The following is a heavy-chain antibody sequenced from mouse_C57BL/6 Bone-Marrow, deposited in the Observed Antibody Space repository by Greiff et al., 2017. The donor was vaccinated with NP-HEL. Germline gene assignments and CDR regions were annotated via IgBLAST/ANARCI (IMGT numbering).Heavy chain of an antibody. Sequence: EVKVVESGGGLVQPGGSLKLSCAASGFTFSDYGMAWVRQAPRTGPEWVAFISNLAYSIYYADTVTGRFTISRENAKNTLYLEMSSLRSEDTAMYYCARDDGYGAMDYWGQGTSVTVSS. CDR3: ARDDGYGAMDY. J-gene: IGHJ4*01. V-gene: IGHV5-15*01. CDR1: GFTFSDYG. D-gene: IGHD2-3*01. CDR2: ISNLAYSI.